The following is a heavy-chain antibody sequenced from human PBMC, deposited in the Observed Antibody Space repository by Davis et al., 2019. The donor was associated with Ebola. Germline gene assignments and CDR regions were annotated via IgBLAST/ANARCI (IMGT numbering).Heavy chain of an antibody. CDR3: FGLPIDD. D-gene: IGHD5/OR15-5a*01. V-gene: IGHV3-30*03. Sequence: GESLKISCAASGFTFSRHGMHWVRQAPGKGLEWVAVVSYDGKTTYYGDSVKGRFTISRDNTKNSVFLQMNSLRAEDTAVYHCFGLPIDDWGQGTLVTVSS. CDR1: GFTFSRHG. CDR2: VSYDGKTT. J-gene: IGHJ4*02.